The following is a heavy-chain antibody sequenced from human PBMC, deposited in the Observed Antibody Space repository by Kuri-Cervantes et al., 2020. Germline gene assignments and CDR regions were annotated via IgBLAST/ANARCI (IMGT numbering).Heavy chain of an antibody. CDR1: GGSISSYY. Sequence: SETLSLTCTVSGGSISSYYWNWIRQPPGKGLEWIGTIHYSGSTYYNPSLKSRVTISVDTSKNQFSLKLSSVTAADTAVYYCARRDGYSWGLYWGQGTLVTVSS. CDR3: ARRDGYSWGLY. J-gene: IGHJ4*02. CDR2: IHYSGST. D-gene: IGHD5-24*01. V-gene: IGHV4-59*05.